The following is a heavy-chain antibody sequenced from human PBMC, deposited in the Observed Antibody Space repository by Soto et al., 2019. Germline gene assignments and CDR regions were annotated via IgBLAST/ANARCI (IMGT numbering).Heavy chain of an antibody. J-gene: IGHJ4*02. V-gene: IGHV1-69*01. Sequence: QVQLVQSGAEVKKPGSSVKVSCLASRGTFNRYAINWVRQAPGHGLEWLGALVPQFGTPNYAQKFQDRVTIVAYESTNTPSMELRGLTSDDTAVYYCARQNRDTPMVPFDVWGQGTLVTVSS. D-gene: IGHD5-18*01. CDR1: RGTFNRYA. CDR3: ARQNRDTPMVPFDV. CDR2: LVPQFGTP.